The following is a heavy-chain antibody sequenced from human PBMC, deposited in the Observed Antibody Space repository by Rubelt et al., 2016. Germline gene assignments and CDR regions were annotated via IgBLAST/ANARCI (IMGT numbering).Heavy chain of an antibody. CDR2: IYSGGST. V-gene: IGHV3-66*01. J-gene: IGHJ4*02. D-gene: IGHD7-27*01. CDR1: GFTVSSNY. Sequence: EVQLVESGGGLVQPGGSLRLSCAASGFTVSSNYMSWVRQAPGQGLEWVSVIYSGGSTYYADSVKGRFTISRGNSKHTLYLQMNSLRAEDTAVYYCARNWGFDYWGQGTLVTVSS. CDR3: ARNWGFDY.